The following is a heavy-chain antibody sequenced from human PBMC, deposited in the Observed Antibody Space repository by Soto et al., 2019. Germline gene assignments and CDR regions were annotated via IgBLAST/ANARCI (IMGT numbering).Heavy chain of an antibody. D-gene: IGHD6-19*01. J-gene: IGHJ5*02. CDR2: INPSGST. Sequence: SETLSLTCAVYGGSFSGYYWSWIRQPPGKGLEGIGEINPSGSTNYNPSLKSRVTISVDTSKNQFSLKLSSVTAADTAVYYCARGPCEGIRQWLVRNWFDPWGQGTLVTVSS. V-gene: IGHV4-34*01. CDR1: GGSFSGYY. CDR3: ARGPCEGIRQWLVRNWFDP.